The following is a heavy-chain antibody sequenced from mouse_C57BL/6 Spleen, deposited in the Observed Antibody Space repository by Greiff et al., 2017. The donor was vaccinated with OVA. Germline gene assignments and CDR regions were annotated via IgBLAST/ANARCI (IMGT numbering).Heavy chain of an antibody. D-gene: IGHD2-2*01. CDR2: IHPSDSDT. CDR3: AIVSSTMVTTGAMDY. CDR1: GYTFTSYW. V-gene: IGHV1-74*01. Sequence: QVQLQQPGAELVKPGASVKVSCKASGYTFTSYWMHWVKQRPGQGLEWIGRIHPSDSDTNYKQKFKGKATLTVDKSSSTAYMQLSSLTSEDSAVYYCAIVSSTMVTTGAMDYWGQGTSVTVSS. J-gene: IGHJ4*01.